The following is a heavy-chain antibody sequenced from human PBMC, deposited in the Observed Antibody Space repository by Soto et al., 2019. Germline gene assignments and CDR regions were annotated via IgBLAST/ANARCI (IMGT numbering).Heavy chain of an antibody. CDR3: ARGFSGPNFDY. J-gene: IGHJ4*02. V-gene: IGHV4-34*01. D-gene: IGHD1-26*01. CDR1: GGSFSGYY. Sequence: QVQLQQWGAGLLKPSETLSLTCAVYGGSFSGYYRSWIRQPPGKGLEWIGEINHSGSTNYNPSLKSRVTISVDTSKDQFSLKLSSVTAADTAVYYCARGFSGPNFDYWGQGTLVTVSS. CDR2: INHSGST.